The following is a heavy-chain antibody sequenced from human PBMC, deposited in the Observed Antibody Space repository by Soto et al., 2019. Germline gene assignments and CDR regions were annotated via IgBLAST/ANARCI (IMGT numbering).Heavy chain of an antibody. Sequence: KTGGSLRLSCAASGFTFSSYSMNWVRQAPGKGLEWVSSISSSSSYIYYADSVKGRFTISRDNAKNSLYLQMNSLRAEDTAVYYCXRGILITFFGVFIDWFAPWGQETLVT. J-gene: IGHJ5*02. CDR1: GFTFSSYS. D-gene: IGHD3-3*01. V-gene: IGHV3-21*01. CDR3: XRGILITFFGVFIDWFAP. CDR2: ISSSSSYI.